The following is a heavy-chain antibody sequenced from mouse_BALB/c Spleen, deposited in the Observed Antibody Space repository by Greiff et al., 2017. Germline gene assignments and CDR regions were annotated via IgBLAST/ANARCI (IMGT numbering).Heavy chain of an antibody. CDR3: ARFTTATEGYYAMDY. V-gene: IGHV1-54*01. Sequence: VKLQQSGAELVRPGTSVKVSCKASGYAFTNYLIEWVKQRPGQGLEWIGVINPGSGGTNYNEKFKGKATLTADKSSSTAYMQLSSLTSDDSAVYFCARFTTATEGYYAMDYWGQGTSVTVSS. CDR1: GYAFTNYL. J-gene: IGHJ4*01. CDR2: INPGSGGT. D-gene: IGHD1-2*01.